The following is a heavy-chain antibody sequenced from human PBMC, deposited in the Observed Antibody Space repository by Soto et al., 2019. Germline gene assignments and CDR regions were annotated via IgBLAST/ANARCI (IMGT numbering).Heavy chain of an antibody. CDR1: GYSFTSYW. J-gene: IGHJ5*02. Sequence: GESLKISFKGSGYSFTSYWIGWVRQMPGKGLEWMGIIYPGDSDTRYSPSFQGQVTISADKSISTAYLQWSSLKASDTAMYYCARLSPPGSVTTNWFDPWGQGTRVTVSS. V-gene: IGHV5-51*01. D-gene: IGHD4-17*01. CDR3: ARLSPPGSVTTNWFDP. CDR2: IYPGDSDT.